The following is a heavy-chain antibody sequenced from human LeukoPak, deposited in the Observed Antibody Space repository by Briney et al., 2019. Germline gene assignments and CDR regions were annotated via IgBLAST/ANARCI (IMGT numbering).Heavy chain of an antibody. Sequence: GGPLSLSCAASGLTFSNYAMMGVRQARGGALVEVSNLCGCGGTTYYADSVKGRFTISRDTSRSTLYLQMNSLRAEDAAVYYCAKAPVTSCRGAFCYPFDYWGQGTLVTVSS. V-gene: IGHV3-23*01. CDR3: AKAPVTSCRGAFCYPFDY. D-gene: IGHD2-15*01. J-gene: IGHJ4*02. CDR2: LCGCGGTT. CDR1: GLTFSNYA.